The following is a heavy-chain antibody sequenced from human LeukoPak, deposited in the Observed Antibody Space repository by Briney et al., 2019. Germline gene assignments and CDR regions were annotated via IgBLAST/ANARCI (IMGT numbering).Heavy chain of an antibody. CDR3: AREGHTVTNPFDY. D-gene: IGHD4-17*01. CDR1: GFTVSSNY. V-gene: IGHV3-66*01. CDR2: IYSGGST. J-gene: IGHJ4*02. Sequence: PGGSLRLSCAASGFTVSSNYMSWVRQAPGKGLEWVSVIYSGGSTYYADSVKGRFTISRDNSKNTLYLQMNSLRAEDTAVYYCAREGHTVTNPFDYWGQGTMVTVSS.